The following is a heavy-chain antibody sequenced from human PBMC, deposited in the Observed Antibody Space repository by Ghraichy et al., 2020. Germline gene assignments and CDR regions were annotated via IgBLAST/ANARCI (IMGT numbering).Heavy chain of an antibody. Sequence: SETLSLTCAVYGGSFSGYYWSWIRQPPGKGLEWIGEINHSGSTNYNPSLKSRVTISVDTSKNQFSLKLSSVTAADTAVYYCARGGGIAAAGTGIAVAGTKKRKAFWFDPGGQGTLVTVSS. CDR3: ARGGGIAAAGTGIAVAGTKKRKAFWFDP. V-gene: IGHV4-34*01. D-gene: IGHD6-19*01. CDR2: INHSGST. CDR1: GGSFSGYY. J-gene: IGHJ5*02.